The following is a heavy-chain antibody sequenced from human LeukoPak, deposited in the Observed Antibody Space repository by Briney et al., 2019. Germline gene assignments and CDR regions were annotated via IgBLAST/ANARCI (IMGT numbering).Heavy chain of an antibody. Sequence: GGSLRLSCAASGFTLSTYSLNWVRQAPGKGLEWVSSISSSSLYIYYADSVKGRFTISRDNAKNSLFLQMNSLRAEDTAVYYCAREGDGYNSPIDYRGQGTLVTVSS. CDR2: ISSSSLYI. CDR1: GFTLSTYS. D-gene: IGHD5-24*01. CDR3: AREGDGYNSPIDY. J-gene: IGHJ4*02. V-gene: IGHV3-21*01.